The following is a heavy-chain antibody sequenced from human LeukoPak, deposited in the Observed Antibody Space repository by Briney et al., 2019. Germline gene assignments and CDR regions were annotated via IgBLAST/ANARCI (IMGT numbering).Heavy chain of an antibody. D-gene: IGHD3-10*01. Sequence: ASVKVSCKASGYTFTSYYMHWVRQAPGQGLEWMGIINPSGGSTSYAQKFQGRVTMTRDTSTSTVYMELSSLRSEDTAVYYCARQYYYGSGSYYIREDYYYMDVWGKGTTVTISS. V-gene: IGHV1-46*01. J-gene: IGHJ6*03. CDR3: ARQYYYGSGSYYIREDYYYMDV. CDR1: GYTFTSYY. CDR2: INPSGGST.